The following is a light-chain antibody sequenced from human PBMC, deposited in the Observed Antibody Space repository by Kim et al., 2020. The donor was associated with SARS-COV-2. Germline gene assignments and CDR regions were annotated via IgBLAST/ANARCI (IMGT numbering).Light chain of an antibody. CDR1: PCGSST. CDR3: QQRSNIPYS. V-gene: IGKV3-11*01. J-gene: IGKJ2*03. CDR2: DAA. Sequence: SLSTWERAALSCRASPCGSSTLACDQRRPGQAPRLLRNDAANRATGIPARFSGSGAGTGFTLTISSLEPEDCAIYYCQQRSNIPYSFGQGTKLEI.